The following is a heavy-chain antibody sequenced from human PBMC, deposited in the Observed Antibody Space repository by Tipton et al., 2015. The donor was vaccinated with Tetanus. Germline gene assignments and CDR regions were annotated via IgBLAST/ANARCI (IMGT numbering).Heavy chain of an antibody. D-gene: IGHD2-15*01. CDR1: GYTFTSYG. Sequence: QSGAEVKKPGASVKVSCKASGYTFTSYGISWVRQAPGQGLEWMGWISAYNGNTNYAQKLQGRVTMTTDTSTSTAYMELRSLRSDDTAVYYWARTLRSYYYYYGMDVWGQGTTVTVSS. J-gene: IGHJ6*02. V-gene: IGHV1-18*01. CDR3: ARTLRSYYYYYGMDV. CDR2: ISAYNGNT.